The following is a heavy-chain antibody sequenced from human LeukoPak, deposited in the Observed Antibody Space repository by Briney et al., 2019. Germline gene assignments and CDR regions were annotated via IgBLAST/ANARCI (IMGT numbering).Heavy chain of an antibody. CDR2: ISYDGSNK. J-gene: IGHJ4*02. CDR1: VFTFSNYG. Sequence: GGALRLSCAASVFTFSNYGMHWARQAPGKGREGGAVISYDGSNKYYADSVKGRFTISRDNSKNTLFLKMNSLRAEDTAVYYCAKGDSTGYYYHYGYYFDYWGQGTLVTVSS. D-gene: IGHD3-22*01. CDR3: AKGDSTGYYYHYGYYFDY. V-gene: IGHV3-30*18.